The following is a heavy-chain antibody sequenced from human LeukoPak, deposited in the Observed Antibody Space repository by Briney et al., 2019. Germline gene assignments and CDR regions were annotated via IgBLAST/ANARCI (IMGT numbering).Heavy chain of an antibody. Sequence: SVKVSCKASGGTFSSYAISWVRQAPGQGLEWMGRIIPILGIANYAQKFQGRVTITADKSTSTAYMELSSLRSEDTAVYYCARDLGSGGSWHFVDYWGQGTLVTVSS. CDR2: IIPILGIA. V-gene: IGHV1-69*04. D-gene: IGHD6-13*01. CDR3: ARDLGSGGSWHFVDY. J-gene: IGHJ4*02. CDR1: GGTFSSYA.